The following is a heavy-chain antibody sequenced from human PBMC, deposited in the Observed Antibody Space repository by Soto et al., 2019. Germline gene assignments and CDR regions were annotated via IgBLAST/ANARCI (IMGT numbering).Heavy chain of an antibody. CDR3: AKDIERIAARPGEYYYYYYGMDV. D-gene: IGHD6-6*01. CDR2: ISWDGGST. V-gene: IGHV3-43*01. CDR1: GFTFDDYA. J-gene: IGHJ6*02. Sequence: GGSLRLSCAASGFTFDDYAMRWVRQAPGKGLEWVSLISWDGGSTYYADSVKGRFTISRDNSKNSLYLQMNSLRTEDTALYYCAKDIERIAARPGEYYYYYYGMDVWGQGTTVTVSS.